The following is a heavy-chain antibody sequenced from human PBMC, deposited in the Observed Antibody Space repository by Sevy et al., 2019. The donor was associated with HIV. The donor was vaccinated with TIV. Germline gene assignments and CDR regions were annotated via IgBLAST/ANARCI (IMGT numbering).Heavy chain of an antibody. CDR2: ISRGSRIM. D-gene: IGHD3-10*01. CDR1: GFILSSYE. Sequence: QLGGSLRLSCAASGFILSSYELNWVRQAPGKGLEWVSYISRGSRIMYYADSVKGRFTVSRDDATNSFYLQMNTLRVEDTAFYYCARGRVPGATTLDYWGQGTLVTVSS. V-gene: IGHV3-48*03. J-gene: IGHJ4*02. CDR3: ARGRVPGATTLDY.